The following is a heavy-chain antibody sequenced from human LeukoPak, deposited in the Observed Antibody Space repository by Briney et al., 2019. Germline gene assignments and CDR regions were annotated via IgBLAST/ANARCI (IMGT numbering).Heavy chain of an antibody. J-gene: IGHJ5*02. Sequence: SETLSLTCTVSGGCISSSGYYWGWIRQPPGKGLEWIASIYYSGSTYYNPSLKSRVTISVDTSKNQLSLKLSSLTAADTAVYYCARHEYSGSYYGLSWFDPWGQGTLVTVSS. CDR3: ARHEYSGSYYGLSWFDP. D-gene: IGHD1-26*01. V-gene: IGHV4-39*01. CDR2: IYYSGST. CDR1: GGCISSSGYY.